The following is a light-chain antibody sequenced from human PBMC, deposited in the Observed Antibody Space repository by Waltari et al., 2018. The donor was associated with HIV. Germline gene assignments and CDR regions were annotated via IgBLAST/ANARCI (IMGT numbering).Light chain of an antibody. CDR1: SSNIGTNT. Sequence: QSVLTQPPSASGTPGQRVTISCSGSSSNIGTNTVNWYQQLPGTAPKLFIYSDNLRPSGVPDRFSGSKSGTSASLAISGLQSEDEADYYCAAWDDSLNGYVFGTGTKVTVL. CDR3: AAWDDSLNGYV. V-gene: IGLV1-44*01. CDR2: SDN. J-gene: IGLJ1*01.